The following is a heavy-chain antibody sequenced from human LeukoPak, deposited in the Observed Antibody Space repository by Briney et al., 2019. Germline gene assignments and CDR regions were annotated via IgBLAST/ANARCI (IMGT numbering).Heavy chain of an antibody. CDR2: ISSSSTYI. Sequence: GGSLRLSCAASGFTFSSYNMNWVRQAPGKGLEWVSSISSSSTYIYYAESMKGRFTISRDNAKNSLYLQMNSLRAEDTAVYYCARGTTALMDVWGKGTTVTVSS. J-gene: IGHJ6*03. D-gene: IGHD2-21*02. CDR1: GFTFSSYN. V-gene: IGHV3-21*01. CDR3: ARGTTALMDV.